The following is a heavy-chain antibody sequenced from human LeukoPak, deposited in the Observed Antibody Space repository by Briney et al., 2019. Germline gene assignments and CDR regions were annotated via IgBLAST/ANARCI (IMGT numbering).Heavy chain of an antibody. CDR3: ARDYLGRGFDP. D-gene: IGHD3-10*01. CDR2: INPNSGGT. V-gene: IGHV1-2*02. CDR1: GSTFTDYD. J-gene: IGHJ5*02. Sequence: ASVKVSCKASGSTFTDYDISWVRQAPGQGLEWMGWINPNSGGTNYAQKFQGRVTMTRDTSISTAYMELSRLRSDDTAVYYCARDYLGRGFDPWGQGTLVTVSS.